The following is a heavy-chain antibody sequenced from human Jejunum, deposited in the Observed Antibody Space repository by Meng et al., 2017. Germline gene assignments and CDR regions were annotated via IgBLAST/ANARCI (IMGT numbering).Heavy chain of an antibody. CDR1: GYTFTSCA. V-gene: IGHV1-3*01. CDR3: ATLNIAVAGY. Sequence: QVQLVQSGAEVNKPGASVKVSCKASGYTFTSCAMHWVRQSPGQRLEWMGWINAGNGNTKYSQKFQGRVTFTRDTSASTAYMELSSLESEDTAVYYCATLNIAVAGYWGQGTLVTVSS. J-gene: IGHJ4*02. D-gene: IGHD6-19*01. CDR2: INAGNGNT.